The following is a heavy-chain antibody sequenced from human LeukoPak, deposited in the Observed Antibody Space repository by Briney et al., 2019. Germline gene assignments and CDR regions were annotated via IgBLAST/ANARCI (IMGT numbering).Heavy chain of an antibody. CDR2: INHSGST. D-gene: IGHD2-2*01. CDR1: GGSFSGYY. CDR3: ARGQYCSSTSCRRGHYYYMDV. V-gene: IGHV4-34*01. Sequence: SETLSLTCAVYGGSFSGYYWSWIRQPPGKGLEWIGEINHSGSTNYNPSLKSRVTISVDTSKNQFSLKLSSVTAADTAVYYCARGQYCSSTSCRRGHYYYMDVWGKGTTVTVS. J-gene: IGHJ6*03.